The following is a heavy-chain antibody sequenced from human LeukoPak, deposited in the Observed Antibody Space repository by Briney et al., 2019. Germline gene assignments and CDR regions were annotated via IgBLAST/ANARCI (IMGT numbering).Heavy chain of an antibody. CDR1: GFTFSSYS. J-gene: IGHJ5*02. CDR2: ISSSSSYI. CDR3: ARDYYYGSGSYYNNWFDP. V-gene: IGHV3-21*01. D-gene: IGHD3-10*01. Sequence: AGGSLRLSCAASGFTFSSYSMNWVRQAPGKGLEWVSSISSSSSYIYYADSVKGRFTISRDNAKNSLYLQMNSLRAEDTAVYYCARDYYYGSGSYYNNWFDPWGQETLVTVSS.